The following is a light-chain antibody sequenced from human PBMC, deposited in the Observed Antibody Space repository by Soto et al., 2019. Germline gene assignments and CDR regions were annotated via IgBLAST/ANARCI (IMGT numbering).Light chain of an antibody. J-gene: IGLJ1*01. Sequence: QSALTQPASVSGSPGQSVTISCTGTSSDIGGYNYVSWYQQHPGKAPKLIICEVSNRPSGISNRFSGSKSGNTASLTISGLQAEDEAEYYCSSYTTPSTRVFGGGTKLTVL. CDR1: SSDIGGYNY. V-gene: IGLV2-14*01. CDR2: EVS. CDR3: SSYTTPSTRV.